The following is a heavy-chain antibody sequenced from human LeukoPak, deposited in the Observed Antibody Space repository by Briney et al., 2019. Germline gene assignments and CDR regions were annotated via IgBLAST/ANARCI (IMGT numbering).Heavy chain of an antibody. CDR2: IKQDGSEK. J-gene: IGHJ4*02. Sequence: GGSLRLSCAASGFTFSSYWMTWVRQAPGKGLEWVANIKQDGSEKYYVDSVKGRFTISRDNAKNSLYLQMNSLRAEDTAVYYCAINHRDGYSELGYWGQGTLVTVSS. CDR3: AINHRDGYSELGY. D-gene: IGHD5-24*01. V-gene: IGHV3-7*01. CDR1: GFTFSSYW.